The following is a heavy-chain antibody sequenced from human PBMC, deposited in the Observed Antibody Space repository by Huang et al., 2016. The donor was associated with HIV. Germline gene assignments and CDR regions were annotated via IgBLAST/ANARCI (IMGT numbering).Heavy chain of an antibody. Sequence: QVQLVESGGGVVQPGRSLRLSCAGSGFTFSSSAMHWVRQAPGKGLDWVAVISYDGTNKYYTDSLKGRFTISRDNSKNTLYLQMNSLRAEDTAVYYCARVNHDYYDSSGSYPGYFDYWGQGTLVTVSS. CDR3: ARVNHDYYDSSGSYPGYFDY. V-gene: IGHV3-30-3*01. D-gene: IGHD3-22*01. J-gene: IGHJ4*02. CDR1: GFTFSSSA. CDR2: ISYDGTNK.